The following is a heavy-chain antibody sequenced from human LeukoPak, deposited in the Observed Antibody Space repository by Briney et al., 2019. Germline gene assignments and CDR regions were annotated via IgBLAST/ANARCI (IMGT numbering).Heavy chain of an antibody. J-gene: IGHJ4*02. CDR3: ARRYYDFWSGYSNINY. V-gene: IGHV4-30-2*01. Sequence: PSQTLSLTCAVSGGSISSGGYSWSWIRQPPGKGLEWIGYIYHSGSTYYNPSLKSRVTISVDTSKNQFSLKLSSVTAADTAVYYCARRYYDFWSGYSNINYWGQGTLVTVSS. CDR2: IYHSGST. D-gene: IGHD3-3*01. CDR1: GGSISSGGYS.